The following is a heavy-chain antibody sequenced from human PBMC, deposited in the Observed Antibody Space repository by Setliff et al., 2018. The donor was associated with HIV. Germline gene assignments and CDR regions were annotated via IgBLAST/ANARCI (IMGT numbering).Heavy chain of an antibody. V-gene: IGHV3-53*01. D-gene: IGHD3-10*01. CDR1: GFTVSSNY. J-gene: IGHJ3*02. CDR2: IYSGGDT. Sequence: PGGSLRLSCAASGFTVSSNYMSWVRQAPGKGLEWVSLIYSGGDTYYADSVKGRFTISRDNSKNALYLQMNSLTDEDTAVYYCAKVFAFGVDGFDIWGQGTMVTVSS. CDR3: AKVFAFGVDGFDI.